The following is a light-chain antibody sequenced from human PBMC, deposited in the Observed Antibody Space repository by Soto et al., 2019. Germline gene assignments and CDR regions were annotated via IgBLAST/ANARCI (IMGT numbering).Light chain of an antibody. CDR1: QSISSW. V-gene: IGKV1-5*03. J-gene: IGKJ1*01. Sequence: DIQMTQSPSTLSASVGDRVTITCRASQSISSWLAWYQQKPGKAPKLLIYKASSLESGVPSRFSGSGSWTEFTLTISSLQPDDFATYYCQQYNSSPWTFGPGTKVEIK. CDR3: QQYNSSPWT. CDR2: KAS.